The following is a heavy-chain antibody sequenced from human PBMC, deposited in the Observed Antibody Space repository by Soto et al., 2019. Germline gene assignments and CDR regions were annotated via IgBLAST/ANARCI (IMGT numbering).Heavy chain of an antibody. D-gene: IGHD5-18*01. Sequence: ASETLSLTCAVSAGSISSSNWWRWVRQPPGKGLEWIGEIYHSGSTNYNPSLKSRVTISVDKSKNQFSLKLSSVTAADPAVYYCARIQLWAYYYYYGMDVWGQGTTVTVS. CDR1: AGSISSSNW. CDR2: IYHSGST. CDR3: ARIQLWAYYYYYGMDV. V-gene: IGHV4-4*02. J-gene: IGHJ6*02.